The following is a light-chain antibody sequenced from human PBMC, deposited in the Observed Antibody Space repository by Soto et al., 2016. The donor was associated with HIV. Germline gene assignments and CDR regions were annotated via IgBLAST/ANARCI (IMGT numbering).Light chain of an antibody. CDR3: QVWDSSSDHYV. Sequence: SYELTQAPSLSVAPGKTASITCGGSNIGSKSVHWYRQKPGQAPVLVIYDDTDRPSGIPERFSGSNSGNTATLTISRVEAGDEADYYCQVWDSSSDHYVFGPATKVTVL. V-gene: IGLV3-21*04. J-gene: IGLJ1*01. CDR2: DDT. CDR1: NIGSKS.